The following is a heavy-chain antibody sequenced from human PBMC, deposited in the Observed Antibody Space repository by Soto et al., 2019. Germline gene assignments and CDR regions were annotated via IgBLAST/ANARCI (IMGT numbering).Heavy chain of an antibody. CDR1: GGSISSAGYY. Sequence: QVQLQESGPGLVEPSQTLSLTCTVSGGSISSAGYYWSWIRQRPGKGLEWIGYIYFSGVTYYNPSLESRVTISVDTSKNQFSLRLSSVTAADTAVYYCARDPWRTPPEAAFAVWGQGTKVTVSS. J-gene: IGHJ3*01. D-gene: IGHD1-1*01. V-gene: IGHV4-31*03. CDR3: ARDPWRTPPEAAFAV. CDR2: IYFSGVT.